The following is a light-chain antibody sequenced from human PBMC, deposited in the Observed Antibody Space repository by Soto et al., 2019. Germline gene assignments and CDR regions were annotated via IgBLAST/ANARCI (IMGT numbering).Light chain of an antibody. CDR3: SSFTSITTYV. V-gene: IGLV2-14*01. CDR2: EVS. Sequence: QSALTQPASVSGSPGQSITISCTGTSSDVGGSISVSWYQQHPGKAPKLIIYEVSNRPSGVSNRFSASKSGSTASLTISGLQAEDVADYYCSSFTSITTYVFGTGTKLTVL. CDR1: SSDVGGSIS. J-gene: IGLJ1*01.